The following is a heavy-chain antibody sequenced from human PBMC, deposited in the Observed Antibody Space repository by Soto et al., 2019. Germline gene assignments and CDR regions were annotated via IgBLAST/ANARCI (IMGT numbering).Heavy chain of an antibody. CDR2: IYPDDSET. CDR3: ARPRDNSGHSAFNV. J-gene: IGHJ3*01. V-gene: IGHV5-51*01. Sequence: GESLKISCKGAGYSFANYWIAWVRQMPGKGLEWMGIIYPDDSETSYSPSFQGQVTFSADKSISTAYLQWRSLRASDTAMFFCARPRDNSGHSAFNVWGQGTMVTVS. D-gene: IGHD3-22*01. CDR1: GYSFANYW.